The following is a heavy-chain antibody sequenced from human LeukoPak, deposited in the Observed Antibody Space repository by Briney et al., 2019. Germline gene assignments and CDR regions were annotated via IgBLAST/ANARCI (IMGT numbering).Heavy chain of an antibody. J-gene: IGHJ1*01. V-gene: IGHV4-31*03. CDR2: IYYSGST. Sequence: SQTLSLTCTVSGGSISSGGDYWSWIRQHPGKGLEWIGYIYYSGSTYYNPSLKSRVTISVDTSKNQFSLKLSSATAADTAVYYCARAPIAVAGRPKYFQHWGQGTLVTVSS. CDR1: GGSISSGGDY. CDR3: ARAPIAVAGRPKYFQH. D-gene: IGHD6-19*01.